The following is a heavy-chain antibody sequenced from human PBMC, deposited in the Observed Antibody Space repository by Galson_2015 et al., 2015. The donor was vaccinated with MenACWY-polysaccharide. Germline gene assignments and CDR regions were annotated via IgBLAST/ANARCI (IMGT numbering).Heavy chain of an antibody. CDR2: INYDGRTT. Sequence: SLRLSCAASGFTFSTYWMNWVRQVPGKGLVWVSHINYDGRTTSYADSVRGRFTISRDNAKGTLYLQMSSLRAEDTAIYYCVRGYSGGGDHWGQGTLVTVSA. J-gene: IGHJ5*02. D-gene: IGHD2-15*01. CDR1: GFTFSTYW. CDR3: VRGYSGGGDH. V-gene: IGHV3-74*01.